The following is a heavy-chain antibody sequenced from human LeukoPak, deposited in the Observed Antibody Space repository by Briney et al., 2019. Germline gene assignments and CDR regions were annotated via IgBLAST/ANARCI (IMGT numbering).Heavy chain of an antibody. V-gene: IGHV3-21*01. D-gene: IGHD3-22*01. J-gene: IGHJ3*02. CDR2: ISSSSSYI. CDR3: ARAGYYYDSSGYSQLDAFDI. Sequence: GGSLRLSCAASGFTFSSYSMNWVRQAPGKGLEWVSSISSSSSYIYYADSVKGRFTISRDNAKNSLYLQMNSLRADDTAVYYCARAGYYYDSSGYSQLDAFDIWGQGTMVTVSS. CDR1: GFTFSSYS.